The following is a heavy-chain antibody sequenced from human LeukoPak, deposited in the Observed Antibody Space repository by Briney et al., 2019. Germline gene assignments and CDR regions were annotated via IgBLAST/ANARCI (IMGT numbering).Heavy chain of an antibody. CDR3: ARSPLRYFDWLFPNSYYFDY. D-gene: IGHD3-9*01. V-gene: IGHV1-58*02. CDR2: IVVGSGYT. J-gene: IGHJ4*02. Sequence: GASVKVSCKASGFTFSSSAIQWVRQARGQRLEWIGWIVVGSGYTNYAQNFQERVTITRDMSTSTAYMELSSLRSEDTAVYYCARSPLRYFDWLFPNSYYFDYWGQGTLVTVSS. CDR1: GFTFSSSA.